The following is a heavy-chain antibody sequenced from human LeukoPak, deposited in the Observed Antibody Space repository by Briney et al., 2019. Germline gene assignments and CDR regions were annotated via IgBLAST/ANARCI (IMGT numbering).Heavy chain of an antibody. CDR1: GGSISSYY. CDR2: IYYSGST. J-gene: IGHJ5*02. D-gene: IGHD6-13*01. Sequence: SETLSLTCTVSGGSISSYYWSWIRQPPGKGLEWIGYIYYSGSTNYNPSLKSRVTISVDTSKNQFSLKLSSVTAADTAVYYCARHYGSSWYSIKTGWFDPWGQGTLVTVSS. CDR3: ARHYGSSWYSIKTGWFDP. V-gene: IGHV4-59*08.